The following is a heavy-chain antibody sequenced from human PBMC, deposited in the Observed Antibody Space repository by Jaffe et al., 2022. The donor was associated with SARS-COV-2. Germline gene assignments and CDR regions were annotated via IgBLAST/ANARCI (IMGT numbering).Heavy chain of an antibody. CDR1: GFTFSSYS. D-gene: IGHD3-3*01. CDR2: ISSSGSTI. Sequence: EVQLVESGGGLVQPGGSLRLSCAASGFTFSSYSMNWVRQAPGKGLEWVSYISSSGSTIYYADSVKGRFTISRDNAKNSLYLQMNSLRDEDTAVYYCARGVHNYDFWSGNAEYFQHWGQGTLVTVSS. CDR3: ARGVHNYDFWSGNAEYFQH. J-gene: IGHJ1*01. V-gene: IGHV3-48*02.